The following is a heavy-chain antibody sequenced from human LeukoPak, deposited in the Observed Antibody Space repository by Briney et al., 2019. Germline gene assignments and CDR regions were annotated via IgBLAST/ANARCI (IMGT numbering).Heavy chain of an antibody. V-gene: IGHV4-39*01. J-gene: IGHJ5*02. Sequence: SETLSLTCTVSGGSISSSSFLWGWIRQSPGKGLEWVGSIYYSGSTYYNPSLNSRVTISVDTSKNQFSLKLSSVTAADTAVYYCARHASSGWPYSWFDPWGQGTLVTVSS. CDR2: IYYSGST. CDR3: ARHASSGWPYSWFDP. CDR1: GGSISSSSFL. D-gene: IGHD6-19*01.